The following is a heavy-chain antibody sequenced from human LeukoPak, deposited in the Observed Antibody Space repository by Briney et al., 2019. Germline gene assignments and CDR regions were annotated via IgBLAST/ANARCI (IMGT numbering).Heavy chain of an antibody. CDR3: ARGGSYLSY. V-gene: IGHV3-23*01. CDR2: ISGSGGST. CDR1: GFTFSSYG. J-gene: IGHJ4*02. D-gene: IGHD1-26*01. Sequence: SGGSLRLSCAASGFTFSSYGMSWVRQAPGKGLEWVSAISGSGGSTYYADSVRGRFTISRDNSKSTLFLQMNSLRAEDTAVYYCARGGSYLSYWGQGTLVTVSS.